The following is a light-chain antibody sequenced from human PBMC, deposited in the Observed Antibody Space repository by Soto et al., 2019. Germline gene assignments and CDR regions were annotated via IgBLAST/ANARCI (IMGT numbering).Light chain of an antibody. Sequence: QSVLSQAPSASGTPGQRVTISCSGSSSNIGSNYVYWYQQLPETAPKLLIYRTHQRPSGVPDRFSASKSDTSASLVISGLRSEDEAAYYCATCDDSLRGPVLFGGGTKLTVL. CDR2: RTH. CDR1: SSNIGSNY. V-gene: IGLV1-47*01. CDR3: ATCDDSLRGPVL. J-gene: IGLJ2*01.